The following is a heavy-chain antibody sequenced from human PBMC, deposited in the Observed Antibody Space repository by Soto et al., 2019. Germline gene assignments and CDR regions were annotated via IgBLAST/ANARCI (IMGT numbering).Heavy chain of an antibody. V-gene: IGHV1-69*01. Sequence: QVQLVQSGAEVKKPGSSVKVSCKASGGTFSSYAISWVRQAPGQGLEWMGGIIPIFGTANYAQKFQGRVTITADESTSTAYMELSSLRSEDTAVYYCARGLTPPMVRGVTLDYWGQGALVTVSS. J-gene: IGHJ4*02. CDR1: GGTFSSYA. D-gene: IGHD3-10*01. CDR2: IIPIFGTA. CDR3: ARGLTPPMVRGVTLDY.